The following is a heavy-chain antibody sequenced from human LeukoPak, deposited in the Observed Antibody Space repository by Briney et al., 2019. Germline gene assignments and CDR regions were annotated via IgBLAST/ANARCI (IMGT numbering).Heavy chain of an antibody. D-gene: IGHD5-12*01. CDR1: GFTFSSYD. CDR3: AKPIGYSGYEPLDY. V-gene: IGHV3-33*06. CDR2: IWYDGSNK. J-gene: IGHJ4*02. Sequence: GGSLRLSCAASGFTFSSYDMHWVRQAPGKGLEWVAVIWYDGSNKYFADSAKGRFTISRDNSKNTLYLQINSLRAEDTAVYYCAKPIGYSGYEPLDYWGQGTLVTVSS.